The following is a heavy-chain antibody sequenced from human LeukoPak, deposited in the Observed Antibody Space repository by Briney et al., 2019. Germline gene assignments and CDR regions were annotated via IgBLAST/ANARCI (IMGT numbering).Heavy chain of an antibody. CDR2: IYYSGST. J-gene: IGHJ3*02. V-gene: IGHV4-39*01. Sequence: PSETLSLTCTVSGGSINSSSYYWGWIRQPPGKGLEWIGSIYYSGSTYYNPSLKSRVTISVDTSKNQFSLNLSSVTAADTAVYYCATYFYDRSKLDAFDIWGRGTMVTVSS. D-gene: IGHD3-22*01. CDR1: GGSINSSSYY. CDR3: ATYFYDRSKLDAFDI.